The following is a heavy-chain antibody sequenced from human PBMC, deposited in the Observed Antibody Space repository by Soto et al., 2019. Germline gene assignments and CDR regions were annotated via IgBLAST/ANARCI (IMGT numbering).Heavy chain of an antibody. J-gene: IGHJ3*02. CDR1: GFTFSSYS. D-gene: IGHD2-21*01. CDR2: ISSSSSYI. CDR3: ARAILSVPDPLDAFDI. Sequence: GGSLRLSCAASGFTFSSYSMNWVRQAPGKGLEWVSSISSSSSYIYYADSVKGRFTISRDNAKNSLYLQMNSLRAEDTAVYYCARAILSVPDPLDAFDIWGQGTMVTVSS. V-gene: IGHV3-21*01.